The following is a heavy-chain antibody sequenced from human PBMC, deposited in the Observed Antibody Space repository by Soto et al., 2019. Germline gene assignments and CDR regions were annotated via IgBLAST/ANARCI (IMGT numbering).Heavy chain of an antibody. Sequence: GGSLRLSCAASGFTFSSYWMSWVRQAPGKGLEWVANIKQDGSEKYYVDSVKGRFTISRDNAKNSLYLQMNSLRAEDTAVYYCAREPYSGYDWEVGYWGQGTLVTVSS. CDR3: AREPYSGYDWEVGY. CDR1: GFTFSSYW. J-gene: IGHJ4*02. CDR2: IKQDGSEK. V-gene: IGHV3-7*01. D-gene: IGHD5-12*01.